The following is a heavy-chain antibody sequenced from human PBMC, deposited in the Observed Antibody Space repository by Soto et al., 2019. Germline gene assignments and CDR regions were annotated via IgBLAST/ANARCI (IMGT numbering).Heavy chain of an antibody. J-gene: IGHJ4*02. V-gene: IGHV3-23*01. CDR1: GFTFSSYA. Sequence: GGSLRLSCAASGFTFSSYAMSWVRQAPGKGLEWISAVSPSGGSTYYAETVKGRVTNSRDNSKDTLYLQMNNLRAEDTAVYYCAKPPDYNWNDYWGQGTLVTVSS. D-gene: IGHD1-20*01. CDR3: AKPPDYNWNDY. CDR2: VSPSGGST.